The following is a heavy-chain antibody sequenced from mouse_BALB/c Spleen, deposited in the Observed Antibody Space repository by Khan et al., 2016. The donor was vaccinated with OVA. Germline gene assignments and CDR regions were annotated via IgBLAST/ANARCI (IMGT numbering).Heavy chain of an antibody. J-gene: IGHJ3*01. CDR3: AQVGGYDGSLVH. V-gene: IGHV1S136*01. D-gene: IGHD2-2*01. CDR2: IYPFNDAT. CDR1: GYTFTSYV. Sequence: VQLQQSGPEVVKPGASVKMSCKASGYTFTSYVMHWVKQKPGQGLEWIGYIYPFNDATKFNEKFNGKATLTSDKSSRTAYMELSNLTSEDSAVYNCAQVGGYDGSLVHWGQGTLVTVSA.